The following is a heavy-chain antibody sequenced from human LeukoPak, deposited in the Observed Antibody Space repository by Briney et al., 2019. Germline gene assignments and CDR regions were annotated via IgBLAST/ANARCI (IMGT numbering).Heavy chain of an antibody. CDR2: ISHSGDST. CDR3: GRIKIPANTAYYYGLDV. Sequence: GGSLRLSCAASGFTFSNYVMSWVRQAPGKGLEWVSAISHSGDSTSYADPVKGRSTISRDNSKNTLYLQMNGLRAEDTAVYYCGRIKIPANTAYYYGLDVWGQGTTITVSS. J-gene: IGHJ6*02. CDR1: GFTFSNYV. V-gene: IGHV3-23*01. D-gene: IGHD2-2*02.